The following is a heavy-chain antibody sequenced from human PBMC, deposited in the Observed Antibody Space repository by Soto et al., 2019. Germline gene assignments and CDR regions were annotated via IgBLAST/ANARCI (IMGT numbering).Heavy chain of an antibody. CDR3: ARRDSYFGRPYAFDI. V-gene: IGHV4-39*01. CDR1: GGSISSSSYY. J-gene: IGHJ3*02. CDR2: IYYSGST. D-gene: IGHD3-16*01. Sequence: QLQLQESGPGLVKPSETLSLTCTVSGGSISSSSYYWGWIRQPPGKGLEWIGSIYYSGSTYYNPSLKGRVTISVDTSKNQFSLKLSSVTAADTAVYYCARRDSYFGRPYAFDIWGQGTMVTVSS.